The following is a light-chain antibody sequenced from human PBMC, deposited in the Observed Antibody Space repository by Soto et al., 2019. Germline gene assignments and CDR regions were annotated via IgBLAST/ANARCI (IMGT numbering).Light chain of an antibody. V-gene: IGLV2-14*01. CDR2: NVS. CDR1: SSDVGGYNY. CDR3: CSYAGSRTHVL. Sequence: QSALTQAASVSGSPGQSITISCTGTSSDVGGYNYVSWYQQFPGKVPKLLIYNVSNRPSGVSNRFSGSKSGNTASLTISGLQAEDEADYFCCSYAGSRTHVLFGGGTKLTVL. J-gene: IGLJ2*01.